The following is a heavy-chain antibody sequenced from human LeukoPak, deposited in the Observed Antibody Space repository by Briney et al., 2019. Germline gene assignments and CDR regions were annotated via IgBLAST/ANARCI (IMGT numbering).Heavy chain of an antibody. D-gene: IGHD3-16*01. CDR3: TRRLDD. J-gene: IGHJ4*02. V-gene: IGHV3-23*01. Sequence: PGGSLRLSCAASGFTFSNYAMTWVRQAPGKGLEWVSGISGSGSSTYYADSVKGRFTLSRDNARNSLYLQMNGLRVEDTAVYYCTRRLDDWGQGTLVTVSS. CDR2: ISGSGSST. CDR1: GFTFSNYA.